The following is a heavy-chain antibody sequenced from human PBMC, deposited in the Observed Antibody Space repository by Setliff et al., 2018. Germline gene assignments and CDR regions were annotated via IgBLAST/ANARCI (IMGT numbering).Heavy chain of an antibody. CDR3: ARDVFPYHYEGAFDI. D-gene: IGHD3-22*01. V-gene: IGHV1-46*01. CDR2: INPSSGRT. Sequence: ASVKVSCKASGYTFRNYAFAWVRQAPGQGLEWMGTINPSSGRTSYAQKFQGRVTMTRDTSTSTVYMDMSSLRSEDTAVYYCARDVFPYHYEGAFDIWGQGTMVTVSS. CDR1: GYTFRNYA. J-gene: IGHJ3*02.